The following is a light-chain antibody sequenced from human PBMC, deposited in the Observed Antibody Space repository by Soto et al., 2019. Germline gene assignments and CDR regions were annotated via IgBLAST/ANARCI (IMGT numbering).Light chain of an antibody. Sequence: DIVMTQSPDSLAVSLGERATINCKSSQSVLYSSNNKNYLAWYQQKPGQPPKLLIYWASTRESGVPDRFSGRRSGTEFTLTISSLQSEDFAVYYCQQYFNWPPYTFGQGTKVDIK. J-gene: IGKJ2*01. CDR1: QSVLYSSNNKNY. CDR3: QQYFNWPPYT. V-gene: IGKV4-1*01. CDR2: WAS.